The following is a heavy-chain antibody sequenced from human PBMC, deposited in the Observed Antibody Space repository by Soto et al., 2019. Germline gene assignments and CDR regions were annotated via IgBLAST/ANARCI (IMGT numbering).Heavy chain of an antibody. CDR2: IYPGDSDT. CDR1: GYSFTSYW. Sequence: PGESLKISCKGSGYSFTSYWIGWVRQMPGKGLEWMGIIYPGDSDTRYSPSFQGQVTISADKSISTAYLQWSSLKASDTAMYYCARFFSTTVINYHYFMDVWGKGTTVIVSS. J-gene: IGHJ6*03. V-gene: IGHV5-51*01. CDR3: ARFFSTTVINYHYFMDV. D-gene: IGHD4-17*01.